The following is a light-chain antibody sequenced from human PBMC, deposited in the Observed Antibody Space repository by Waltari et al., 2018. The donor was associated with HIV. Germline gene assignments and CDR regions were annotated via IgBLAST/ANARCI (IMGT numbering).Light chain of an antibody. CDR3: QQVKSYPRT. V-gene: IGKV1-9*01. CDR2: GAS. CDR1: QGINSY. J-gene: IGKJ4*01. Sequence: DIQLTQSPSFLSASVGDRVTITCLASQGINSYLAWHQQKPGKAPKLLIYGASTLQSGVPSRFSGSGSGTEFTLTITSLQPEDFATYYCQQVKSYPRTFGGGTKVEI.